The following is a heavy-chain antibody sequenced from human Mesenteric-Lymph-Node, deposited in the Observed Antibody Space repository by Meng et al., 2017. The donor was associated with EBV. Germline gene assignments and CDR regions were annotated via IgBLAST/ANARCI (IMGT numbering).Heavy chain of an antibody. D-gene: IGHD6-19*01. Sequence: SSATACVRESPGKGLWCVSVISGNGGSTDYTDPVKGRFTISRDNSKNTLYPQINSLRVEDTAVYHGARGYSSGWFDPWGQGTLVTVSS. CDR1: SSA. V-gene: IGHV3-23*01. CDR2: ISGNGGST. J-gene: IGHJ5*02. CDR3: ARGYSSGWFDP.